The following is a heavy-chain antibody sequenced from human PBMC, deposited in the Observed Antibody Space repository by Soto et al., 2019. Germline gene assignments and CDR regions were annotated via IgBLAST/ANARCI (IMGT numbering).Heavy chain of an antibody. D-gene: IGHD2-2*03. J-gene: IGHJ4*02. Sequence: EVQVLESGGGLVQPGGSLRLSCAATGFTFSDFAMSWVRQAPGKGLEWVSRIYGGGNGPHYADSVKGRVTISRDNSKKTLYLQTTRLRAEATAVYYCAKMEGMDPWAYSFDYWGQGTLVTVSS. CDR3: AKMEGMDPWAYSFDY. V-gene: IGHV3-23*01. CDR2: IYGGGNGP. CDR1: GFTFSDFA.